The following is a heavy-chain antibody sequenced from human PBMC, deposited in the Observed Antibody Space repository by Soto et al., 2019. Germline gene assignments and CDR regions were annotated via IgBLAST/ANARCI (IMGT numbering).Heavy chain of an antibody. Sequence: PSETLSLTCSVPGGSISTGSYYWGWIRQPPGKGLEWIGIIDYSGSTYYNPSLRSRVTISVDTSKNQFSLKLSSVTATDTAVYYCARRTGSSPYYFASWGQGTLVTVSS. V-gene: IGHV4-39*01. D-gene: IGHD6-6*01. J-gene: IGHJ4*02. CDR3: ARRTGSSPYYFAS. CDR1: GGSISTGSYY. CDR2: IDYSGST.